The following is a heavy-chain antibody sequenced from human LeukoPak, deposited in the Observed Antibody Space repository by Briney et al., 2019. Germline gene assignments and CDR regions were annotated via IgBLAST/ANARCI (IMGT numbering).Heavy chain of an antibody. J-gene: IGHJ4*02. Sequence: GGSLRLSCAASGFTFSSYGMHWVRQAPGKGLEWVAVISYDGSNKYYADSVKGRFTISRDNSKNTLYLQMNSLRAEDTAVYYCAKVGANWDDFWSGYSTLGYWGQGTLVTVSS. CDR2: ISYDGSNK. V-gene: IGHV3-30*18. D-gene: IGHD3-3*01. CDR1: GFTFSSYG. CDR3: AKVGANWDDFWSGYSTLGY.